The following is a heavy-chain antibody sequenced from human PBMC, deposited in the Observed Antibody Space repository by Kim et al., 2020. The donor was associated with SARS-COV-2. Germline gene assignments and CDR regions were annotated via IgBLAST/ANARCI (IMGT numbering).Heavy chain of an antibody. J-gene: IGHJ6*02. CDR3: ARVTEEIRDKAGHIVVVPAGAPLGV. D-gene: IGHD2-2*01. Sequence: SETLSLTCAVYGGSFSGYYWSWIRQPPGKGLEWIGEINHSGSTNYNPSLKSRVTISVDTSKNQFSLKLSSVTAADTAVYYCARVTEEIRDKAGHIVVVPAGAPLGVWGQGTTVTVSS. CDR2: INHSGST. V-gene: IGHV4-34*01. CDR1: GGSFSGYY.